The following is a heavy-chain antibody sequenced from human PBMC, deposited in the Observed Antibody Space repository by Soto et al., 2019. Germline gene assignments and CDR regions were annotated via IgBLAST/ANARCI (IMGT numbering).Heavy chain of an antibody. CDR1: GYSISSGYY. CDR2: IYHSGST. Sequence: SEALSLTCAVSGYSISSGYYWGWIRQPPGKGLEWIGSIYHSGSTYYNPSLKSRVTISVDTSKNQFSLKLSSVTAADTAVYYCASARVGDYNYYYYGMDVWGQATTVTVSS. V-gene: IGHV4-38-2*01. D-gene: IGHD4-17*01. J-gene: IGHJ6*02. CDR3: ASARVGDYNYYYYGMDV.